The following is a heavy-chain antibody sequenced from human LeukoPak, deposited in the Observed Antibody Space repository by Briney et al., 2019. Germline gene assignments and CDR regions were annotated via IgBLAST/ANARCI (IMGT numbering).Heavy chain of an antibody. CDR3: ATSMGVSPYYYYGMDV. V-gene: IGHV1-24*01. D-gene: IGHD1-26*01. CDR1: GYTLTELS. CDR2: FDPEDGET. Sequence: ASVKASCKVSGYTLTELSMHWVRQAPGKGLEWMGGFDPEDGETIYAQKFQGRVTMTEDTSTDTAYMELSSLRSEDTAVYYCATSMGVSPYYYYGMDVWGQGTTVTVSS. J-gene: IGHJ6*02.